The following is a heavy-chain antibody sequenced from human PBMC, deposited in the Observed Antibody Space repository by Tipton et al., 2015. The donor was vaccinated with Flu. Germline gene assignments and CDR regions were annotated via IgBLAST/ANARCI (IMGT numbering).Heavy chain of an antibody. CDR1: GGSISSGGYY. D-gene: IGHD3-10*01. J-gene: IGHJ4*02. CDR2: IYYSGST. V-gene: IGHV4-31*03. Sequence: TLSLTCTVSGGSISSGGYYWSWIRQHPGEGLEWIGYIYYSGSTYYNPSLKSRVTISVDTSKNQFSLKLSSVTAADTAVYYCARVPNCGGLIYLFDYCGQGTLVTVSS. CDR3: ARVPNCGGLIYLFDY.